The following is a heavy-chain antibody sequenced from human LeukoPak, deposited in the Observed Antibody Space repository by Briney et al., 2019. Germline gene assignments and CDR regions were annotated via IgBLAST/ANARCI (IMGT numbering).Heavy chain of an antibody. CDR1: GYTFTSYD. V-gene: IGHV1-8*01. CDR3: ARGFVIVVARRPYYYMDV. J-gene: IGHJ6*03. Sequence: ASVKVSCKASGYTFTSYDINWVRQATGQGLEWMGWMNPNSGNTGYAQKFQGRVTMTRNTSISTAYMELSSLRSEDTAVYYCARGFVIVVARRPYYYMDVWGKGTTVTISS. D-gene: IGHD3-22*01. CDR2: MNPNSGNT.